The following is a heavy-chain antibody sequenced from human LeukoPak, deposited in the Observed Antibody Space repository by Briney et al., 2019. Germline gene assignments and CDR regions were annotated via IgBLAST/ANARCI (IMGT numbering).Heavy chain of an antibody. D-gene: IGHD2/OR15-2a*01. CDR2: IYSGGST. CDR3: ARGGGTTQFDY. V-gene: IGHV3-66*01. CDR1: GFTVSSNY. J-gene: IGHJ4*02. Sequence: PGGSLRLSCAASGFTVSSNYMNWVRQAPGRGLEWVSVIYSGGSTYYVDSVKGRFTISRDNSKSTLHLLMNSLRAEDTAVYFCARGGGTTQFDYWGQGTLVTVSS.